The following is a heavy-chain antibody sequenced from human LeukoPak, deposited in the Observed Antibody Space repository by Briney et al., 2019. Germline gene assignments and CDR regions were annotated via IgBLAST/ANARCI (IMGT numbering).Heavy chain of an antibody. Sequence: ASVKVSCKASGGTFSSYAISWVRQAPGQGLEWMGGIIPIFGTANYAQKFQGRVTITADKSTSTAYMELSSLRSEDTAVYYCAREIGGCSSTSCYLDAFDIWGQGTMVTVSS. V-gene: IGHV1-69*06. CDR2: IIPIFGTA. J-gene: IGHJ3*02. D-gene: IGHD2-2*01. CDR3: AREIGGCSSTSCYLDAFDI. CDR1: GGTFSSYA.